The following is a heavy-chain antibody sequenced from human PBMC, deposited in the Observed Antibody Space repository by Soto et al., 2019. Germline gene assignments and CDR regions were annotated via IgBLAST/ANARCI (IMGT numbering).Heavy chain of an antibody. D-gene: IGHD4-4*01. V-gene: IGHV5-51*01. J-gene: IGHJ4*02. Sequence: RGESLKIAGEVSGYNFMRHWIAWVRQMPGKGLEWMGTIFPRDSDTRYSPSFQGQVTISADKSINTAYVQWTSLEASDTAIYFCARALNYSNFDYWGQGTLVTVSS. CDR2: IFPRDSDT. CDR1: GYNFMRHW. CDR3: ARALNYSNFDY.